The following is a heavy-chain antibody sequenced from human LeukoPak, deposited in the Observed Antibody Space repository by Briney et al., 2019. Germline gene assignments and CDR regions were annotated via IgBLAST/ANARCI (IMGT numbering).Heavy chain of an antibody. Sequence: GASVKVSCKASGYTFTGYYMHWVRQAPGQGLEWMGIINPSGGGTSYAQKLQGRVTMTRDTSTSTVYMELSSLRSEDTAVYYCARRTGTTAFDIWGQGTMVTVSS. CDR2: INPSGGGT. CDR1: GYTFTGYY. D-gene: IGHD1-7*01. V-gene: IGHV1-46*04. CDR3: ARRTGTTAFDI. J-gene: IGHJ3*02.